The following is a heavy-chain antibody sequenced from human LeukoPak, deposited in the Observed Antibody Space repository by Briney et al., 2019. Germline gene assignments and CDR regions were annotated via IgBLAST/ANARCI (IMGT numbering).Heavy chain of an antibody. Sequence: SQTLSLTCAISGDSVFSNSAGWNWIRQSQSRGLEWLGRTYYRSKWSNDYPVSVKSRIIVNPDTSKNQFSLHLNSVTPEDTAVYYCARDMGGDYFDYWGQGTLVTVSS. J-gene: IGHJ4*02. V-gene: IGHV6-1*01. CDR1: GDSVFSNSAG. D-gene: IGHD3-16*01. CDR3: ARDMGGDYFDY. CDR2: TYYRSKWSN.